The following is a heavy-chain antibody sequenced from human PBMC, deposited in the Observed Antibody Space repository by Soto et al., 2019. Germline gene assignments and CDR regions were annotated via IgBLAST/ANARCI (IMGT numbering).Heavy chain of an antibody. Sequence: PSETLSLTCTVSGGSISSSSYYWGWIRQPPGKGLEWIGSIYYSGSTYYNPSLKSRVTISVDTSKNQFSLKLSSVTAADTAVYYCARQFGGRIAAAGTIGRSNYYYYMDVWGKGTTVTVSS. J-gene: IGHJ6*03. CDR1: GGSISSSSYY. D-gene: IGHD6-13*01. CDR2: IYYSGST. V-gene: IGHV4-39*01. CDR3: ARQFGGRIAAAGTIGRSNYYYYMDV.